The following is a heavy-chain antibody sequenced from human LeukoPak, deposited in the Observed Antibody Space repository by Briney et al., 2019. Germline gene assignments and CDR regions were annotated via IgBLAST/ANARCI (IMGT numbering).Heavy chain of an antibody. J-gene: IGHJ5*02. D-gene: IGHD2-2*01. V-gene: IGHV4-34*01. CDR1: GGSFSGYY. CDR3: ARGDFIVVVPAAMRGNWFDP. CDR2: INYSGST. Sequence: SETLSLTCAVYGGSFSGYYWSWIRQPPGKGLEWIGEINYSGSTNYNPSLKSRVTISVDTFKNQFSLKLSSVTAADTAVYYCARGDFIVVVPAAMRGNWFDPWGQGTLVTVSS.